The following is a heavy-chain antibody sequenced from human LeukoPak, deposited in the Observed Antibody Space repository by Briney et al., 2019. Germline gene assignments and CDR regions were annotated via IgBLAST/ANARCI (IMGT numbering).Heavy chain of an antibody. D-gene: IGHD6-19*01. CDR1: GASISSNNYY. CDR3: ARTSSSGLVGGYYFDY. J-gene: IGHJ4*02. Sequence: SETLSLTCTVSGASISSNNYYWGWVRQPPGKGLEWIGNIYSSGNTYYNASLKSRVTIYIDTSKNQFSLKLSSVTAADTAVYYCARTSSSGLVGGYYFDYWGQGTLVTVSS. CDR2: IYSSGNT. V-gene: IGHV4-39*01.